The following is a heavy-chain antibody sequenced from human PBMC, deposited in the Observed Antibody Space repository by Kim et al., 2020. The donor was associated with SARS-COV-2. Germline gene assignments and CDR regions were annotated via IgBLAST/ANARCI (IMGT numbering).Heavy chain of an antibody. J-gene: IGHJ6*04. V-gene: IGHV3-30*18. CDR3: AKTVATYYYYYYGMDV. Sequence: GGSLRLSCEASGFTLSNYGMHWVRQAPGKGLEWVAGVCYDGSDKYYADAVKGRITITRENSKNTQYLQMNSLRAEDTAMYYCAKTVATYYYYYYGMDVWGEGTTVTVSS. CDR1: GFTLSNYG. CDR2: VCYDGSDK. D-gene: IGHD4-17*01.